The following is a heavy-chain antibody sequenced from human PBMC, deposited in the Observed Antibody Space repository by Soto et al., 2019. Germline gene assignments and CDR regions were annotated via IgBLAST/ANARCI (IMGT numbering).Heavy chain of an antibody. CDR3: ARDGSIAARIYYYGMDV. D-gene: IGHD6-6*01. V-gene: IGHV6-1*01. CDR1: GDSVSSNSAA. Sequence: SQTLSLTCAISGDSVSSNSAAWNWIRQSPSRGLEWLGRTYYRSKWYNDYAVSVKSRITINPDTSKNQFSLQLNSVTPEDTAVYYCARDGSIAARIYYYGMDVWGHGTTVTVSS. J-gene: IGHJ6*02. CDR2: TYYRSKWYN.